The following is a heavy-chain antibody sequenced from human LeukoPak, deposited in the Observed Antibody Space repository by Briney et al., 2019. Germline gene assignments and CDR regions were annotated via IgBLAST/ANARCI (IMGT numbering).Heavy chain of an antibody. CDR1: GGSISSGGYY. V-gene: IGHV4-31*03. J-gene: IGHJ6*02. D-gene: IGHD2-2*01. Sequence: PSETLSLTCTVSGGSISSGGYYWSWIRQHPGKGLEWIGYIYYSGSTYCNPSLKSRVTISVDASKNQFSLKLSSVTAADTAVYYCARESVVPAVNYYYGMDVWGQGTTVTVSS. CDR3: ARESVVPAVNYYYGMDV. CDR2: IYYSGST.